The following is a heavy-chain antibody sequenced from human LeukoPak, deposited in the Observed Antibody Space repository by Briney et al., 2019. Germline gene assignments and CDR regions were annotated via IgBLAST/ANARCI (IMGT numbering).Heavy chain of an antibody. Sequence: SETLSLTCTVSGGSLSSGSDYWSWIRQSAGKGLEWIGRIYASGSTNYNPSLKSRVTISVDTSKNQFSLKLSSVTAADTAVYYCARDQSYLSDSSGYWSDAFDIWGQGTMVTVSS. J-gene: IGHJ3*02. CDR2: IYASGST. V-gene: IGHV4-61*10. CDR1: GGSLSSGSDY. D-gene: IGHD3-22*01. CDR3: ARDQSYLSDSSGYWSDAFDI.